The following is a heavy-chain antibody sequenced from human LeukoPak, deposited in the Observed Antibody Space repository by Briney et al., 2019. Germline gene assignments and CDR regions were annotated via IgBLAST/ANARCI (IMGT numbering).Heavy chain of an antibody. D-gene: IGHD3-10*01. V-gene: IGHV1-2*02. CDR3: AREGIGSGSYYYWFDP. J-gene: IGHJ5*02. Sequence: ASVKVSCKASGYTFTGYYMHWVRQAPGQGLEWMGWINPNSGGTNYAQKFQGRVTMTRDTSISTAYMELSRLRSDDTALYYCAREGIGSGSYYYWFDPWGQGTLVTVSS. CDR2: INPNSGGT. CDR1: GYTFTGYY.